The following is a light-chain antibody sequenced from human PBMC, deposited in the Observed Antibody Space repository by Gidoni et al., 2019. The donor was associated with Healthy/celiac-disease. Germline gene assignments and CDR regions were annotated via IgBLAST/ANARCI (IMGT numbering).Light chain of an antibody. CDR3: QQYGNRPPIT. CDR1: QDISNY. CDR2: DAS. V-gene: IGKV1-33*01. Sequence: DIKIAQSPSSLSPSVGDRVTITCPASQDISNYLNWYQQKPGKAPKLLIYDASNLETGVPSRFSGSGSGTDFTFTISSLQPEDIATYYCQQYGNRPPITFGPGTKVDIK. J-gene: IGKJ3*01.